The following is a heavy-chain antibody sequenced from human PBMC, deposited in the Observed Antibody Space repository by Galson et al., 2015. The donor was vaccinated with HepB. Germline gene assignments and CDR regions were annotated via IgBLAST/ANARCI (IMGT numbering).Heavy chain of an antibody. CDR1: GFAFQKFA. CDR2: ISFDGTST. Sequence: SLRLSCAGSGFAFQKFAMHWVRQTPGRGLEWVAVISFDGTSTKYADSVKGRFTISRDNSRNTVFLQLNSLTSDDTAVYYCARDQRPRIAVVLADAFDIWGQGTSVIVSS. V-gene: IGHV3-30-3*01. D-gene: IGHD2-21*01. J-gene: IGHJ3*02. CDR3: ARDQRPRIAVVLADAFDI.